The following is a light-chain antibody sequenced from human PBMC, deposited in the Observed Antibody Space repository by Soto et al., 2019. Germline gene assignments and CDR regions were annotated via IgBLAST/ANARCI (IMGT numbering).Light chain of an antibody. CDR2: SAS. V-gene: IGKV3-15*01. CDR1: QGVSSN. Sequence: EIVMTQSPATLSVSPGERATLSCRASQGVSSNLAWYQQKPGQAPRLLIYSASTRATGIPARFSGSGSGTEFTLTISXLXSEDFAIYYCQQYNNWPPVTFGQGTKVEIK. CDR3: QQYNNWPPVT. J-gene: IGKJ1*01.